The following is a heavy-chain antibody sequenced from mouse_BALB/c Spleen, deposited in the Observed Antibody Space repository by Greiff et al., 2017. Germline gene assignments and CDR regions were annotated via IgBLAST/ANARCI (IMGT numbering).Heavy chain of an antibody. D-gene: IGHD2-1*01. CDR3: ARGDYGNYGGFAY. V-gene: IGHV1S29*02. CDR2: IYPYNGGT. J-gene: IGHJ3*01. Sequence: VQLKESGPELVKPGASVKISCKASGYTFTDYNMHWVKQSHGKSLEWIGYIYPYNGGTGYNQKFKSKATLTVDNSSSTAYMELRSLTSEDSAVYYCARGDYGNYGGFAYWGQGTLVTVSA. CDR1: GYTFTDYN.